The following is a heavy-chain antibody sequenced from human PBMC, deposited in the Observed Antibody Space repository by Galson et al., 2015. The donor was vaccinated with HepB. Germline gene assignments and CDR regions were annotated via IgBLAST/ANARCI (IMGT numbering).Heavy chain of an antibody. J-gene: IGHJ3*01. CDR1: GYTFISYS. CDR2: INAGNGKT. D-gene: IGHD3-3*01. Sequence: SVKVSCKASGYTFISYSIHWVRQAPGQRPEWMGWINAGNGKTKFSENFQGRVTLSRDTSATTVYMEMTSLRSEDTAMHYCARDRRYHDLWSSLSEAFDVWGQGTMDSVTS. CDR3: ARDRRYHDLWSSLSEAFDV. V-gene: IGHV1-3*01.